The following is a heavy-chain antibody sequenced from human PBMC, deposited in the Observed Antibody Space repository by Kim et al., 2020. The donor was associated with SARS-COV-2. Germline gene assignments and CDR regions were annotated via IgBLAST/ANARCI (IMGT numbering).Heavy chain of an antibody. CDR3: ATLGNDYSMKRG. CDR2: ISWNSGSI. D-gene: IGHD4-4*01. V-gene: IGHV3-9*01. CDR1: GFTFGDYA. J-gene: IGHJ4*02. Sequence: GGSLRLSCAASGFTFGDYAMHWVRQAPGKGLEWVSGISWNSGSIGYADSVKGRFTISRDNAKNSLYLQMNSLRAEDTALYYCATLGNDYSMKRGWGQGTLVTVSS.